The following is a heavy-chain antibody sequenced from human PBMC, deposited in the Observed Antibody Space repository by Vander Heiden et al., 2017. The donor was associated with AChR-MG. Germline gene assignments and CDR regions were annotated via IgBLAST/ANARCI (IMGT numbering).Heavy chain of an antibody. D-gene: IGHD6-13*01. CDR3: ARGGRQQLVPTYYYYYYGMDV. CDR2: INHSGST. CDR1: GGSFSGYY. V-gene: IGHV4-34*01. Sequence: QVQLQQWGAGLLKPSETLSLTCAVHGGSFSGYYWSWIRQPPGKGLEWIGEINHSGSTNYNPTLKSRVTISVDTSKNQFSLKLSSVTAADTAVYYCARGGRQQLVPTYYYYYYGMDVWGQGTTVTVSS. J-gene: IGHJ6*02.